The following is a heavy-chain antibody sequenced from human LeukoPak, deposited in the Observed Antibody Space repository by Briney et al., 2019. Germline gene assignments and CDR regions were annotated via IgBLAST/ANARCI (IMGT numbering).Heavy chain of an antibody. J-gene: IGHJ6*03. CDR2: IYPGDSDT. CDR3: ARSSDFWSGYPKAPYYYYYMDV. V-gene: IGHV5-51*01. Sequence: GESPKISCKGSGYSFTSYWIGWVRQMPGKGLEWMGIIYPGDSDTRYSPSFQGQVTISADKFISTAYLQWSSLKASDTAMYYCARSSDFWSGYPKAPYYYYYMDVWGKGTTVTVSS. D-gene: IGHD3-3*01. CDR1: GYSFTSYW.